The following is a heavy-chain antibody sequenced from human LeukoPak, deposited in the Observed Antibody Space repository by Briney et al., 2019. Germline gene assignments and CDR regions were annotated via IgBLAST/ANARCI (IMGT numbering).Heavy chain of an antibody. Sequence: ASVKVSCKASGYTFTAYYIHWLRQAPGQGLEWMGWISAYNGNTNYAQKLQGRVTMTTDTSTSTAYMELSSLRSEDTAVYYCATELITMVRGPRKGFDPWGQGTLVTVSS. CDR2: ISAYNGNT. D-gene: IGHD3-10*01. V-gene: IGHV1-18*04. J-gene: IGHJ5*02. CDR3: ATELITMVRGPRKGFDP. CDR1: GYTFTAYY.